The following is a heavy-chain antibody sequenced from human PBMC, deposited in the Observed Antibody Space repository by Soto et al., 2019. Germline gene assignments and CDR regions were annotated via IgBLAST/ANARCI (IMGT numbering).Heavy chain of an antibody. V-gene: IGHV4-34*01. J-gene: IGHJ4*02. Sequence: DTLSLTCAVYGASFMIYYWGGIRQPPGKGLEWIGEINHSGSTNYNPSLKSRVTISVDTSKNQFSLKLSSVTAADTAVYYCARAPRRYSSSTSCYTVAYYFDYWGQGTPVTVSS. CDR1: GASFMIYY. CDR3: ARAPRRYSSSTSCYTVAYYFDY. D-gene: IGHD2-2*02. CDR2: INHSGST.